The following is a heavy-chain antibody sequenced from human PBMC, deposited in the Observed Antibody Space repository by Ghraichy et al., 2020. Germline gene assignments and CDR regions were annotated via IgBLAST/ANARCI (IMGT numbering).Heavy chain of an antibody. Sequence: GGSLRLSCVGSGFTFSSYSMNWVRQSPGKGLEWVSYITSSSRTTAYADSVKGRFTVSRDNAQNSLYLQMNSLRDEDTAVYYCARGSRVVRFFYYDGMDVWGQGTTVTVS. D-gene: IGHD2-21*01. J-gene: IGHJ6*02. CDR2: ITSSSRTT. V-gene: IGHV3-48*02. CDR1: GFTFSSYS. CDR3: ARGSRVVRFFYYDGMDV.